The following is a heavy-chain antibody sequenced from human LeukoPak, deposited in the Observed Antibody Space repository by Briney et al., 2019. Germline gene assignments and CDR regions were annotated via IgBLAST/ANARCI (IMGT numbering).Heavy chain of an antibody. D-gene: IGHD5-18*01. Sequence: SETLSLTCTVSGASISGSSHYFWSWIRQPPGKGLEWIGYIYYSGSTNYNPSLKSRFTISVDTSKNQFSLKLSSVTAADTAVYYCARDQRQGIQLWAFDIWGQGTMVTVSS. V-gene: IGHV4-61*01. J-gene: IGHJ3*02. CDR2: IYYSGST. CDR1: GASISGSSHYF. CDR3: ARDQRQGIQLWAFDI.